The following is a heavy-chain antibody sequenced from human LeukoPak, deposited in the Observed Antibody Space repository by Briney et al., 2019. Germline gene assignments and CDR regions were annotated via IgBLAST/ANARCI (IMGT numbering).Heavy chain of an antibody. CDR2: ISYDGSNK. D-gene: IGHD3-3*01. J-gene: IGHJ4*02. CDR1: GFTFSSYA. Sequence: PGGSLRLSCAASGFTFSSYAMHWVRQAPGKGLEWVAVISYDGSNKYYADSVKGRFTVSRDNSKNTLYLQMNSLRAEDTAVYYRAKATVFGVVDYFDYWGQGTLVTVSS. V-gene: IGHV3-30*04. CDR3: AKATVFGVVDYFDY.